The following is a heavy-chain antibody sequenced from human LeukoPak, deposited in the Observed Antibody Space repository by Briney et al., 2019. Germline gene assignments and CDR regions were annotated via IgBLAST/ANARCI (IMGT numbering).Heavy chain of an antibody. CDR1: GFTFSDYW. D-gene: IGHD3-22*01. V-gene: IGHV3-23*01. J-gene: IGHJ4*02. CDR2: ISGSGGST. Sequence: GGSLRLSCAASGFTFSDYWMSWMRQAPGKGLEWVSAISGSGGSTYYADSVKGRFTISRDNSKNTLYLQMNSLRAEDTAVYYCAKEGGRYYDSSGYDYWGQGTLVTVSS. CDR3: AKEGGRYYDSSGYDY.